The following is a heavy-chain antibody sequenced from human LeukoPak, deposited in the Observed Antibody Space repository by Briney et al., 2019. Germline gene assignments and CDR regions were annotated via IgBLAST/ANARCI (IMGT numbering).Heavy chain of an antibody. CDR3: ARGDASMATGFNY. J-gene: IGHJ4*01. Sequence: GESLKISCQTSGFTFTNYWIGWVRPMPGKGLEWMGIIYPGDSDTKYSPSFRGQVTMSADKSTSTAYLQWGSLKASDTAMYFCARGDASMATGFNYWGQGTLVTVSS. CDR2: IYPGDSDT. D-gene: IGHD6-6*01. V-gene: IGHV5-51*01. CDR1: GFTFTNYW.